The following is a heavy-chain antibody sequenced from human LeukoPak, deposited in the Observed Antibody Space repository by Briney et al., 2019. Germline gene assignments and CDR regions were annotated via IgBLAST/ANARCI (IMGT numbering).Heavy chain of an antibody. J-gene: IGHJ5*02. CDR3: ARHGSGSSSSWYDN. V-gene: IGHV4-39*01. CDR2: IYYSGLT. Sequence: SETLSLTCTVSGGSIRSRSYYWGWIRQPPGQGMEWIGSIYYSGLTYNNPSLKSRVTISVDTSKNQFSLKVSSVSAADTAVYYCARHGSGSSSSWYDNWGQGTLVTVSS. CDR1: GGSIRSRSYY. D-gene: IGHD6-13*01.